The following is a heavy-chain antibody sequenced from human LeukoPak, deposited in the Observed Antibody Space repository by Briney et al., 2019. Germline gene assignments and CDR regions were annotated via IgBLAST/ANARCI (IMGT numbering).Heavy chain of an antibody. J-gene: IGHJ3*02. CDR1: GGSFSGYY. CDR3: ARHANSDAFDI. Sequence: SETLSLTCAVYGGSFSGYYWSWIRQPPGKWLEWIGEINHSGSTNYNPSLKSRVTISVDTSKNQFSLKLSSVTAADTAVYYCARHANSDAFDIWGQGTMVTVSS. D-gene: IGHD4/OR15-4a*01. V-gene: IGHV4-34*01. CDR2: INHSGST.